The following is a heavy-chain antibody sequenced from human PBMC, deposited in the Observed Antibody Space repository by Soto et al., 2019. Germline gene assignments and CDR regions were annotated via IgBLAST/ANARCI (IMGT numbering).Heavy chain of an antibody. CDR3: AKVFVGTGGSSGWPWSFHF. V-gene: IGHV3-23*01. Sequence: EVQLLESGGGLVQPGGSLRLSCAASGFTFSSYAMSWVRQAPGKGLEWVSALSGTGGTTYYADSVKGRFTISRDNSRNPLHLQMNSLRAEDTAIYYCAKVFVGTGGSSGWPWSFHFWGQGTLVIVSS. CDR1: GFTFSSYA. D-gene: IGHD6-25*01. J-gene: IGHJ4*02. CDR2: LSGTGGTT.